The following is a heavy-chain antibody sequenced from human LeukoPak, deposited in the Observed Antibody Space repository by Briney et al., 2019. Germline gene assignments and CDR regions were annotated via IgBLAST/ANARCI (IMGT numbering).Heavy chain of an antibody. J-gene: IGHJ4*02. V-gene: IGHV4-61*05. CDR2: IYTSVST. CDR3: ARTVVVTAVHYFDY. Sequence: PSETLSLTCTVSGGSISSSSYYWGWIRQPPGKGLEWIGYIYTSVSTNYNPSLKSRVTTSEDTSKNQISLKLSSVTAADTAVYYCARTVVVTAVHYFDYWGQGTLVTVSS. CDR1: GGSISSSSYY. D-gene: IGHD2-21*02.